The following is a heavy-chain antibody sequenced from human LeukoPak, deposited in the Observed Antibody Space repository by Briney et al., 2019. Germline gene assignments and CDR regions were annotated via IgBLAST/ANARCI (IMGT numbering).Heavy chain of an antibody. Sequence: PGGSLRLSCAASGFTFSSYAMSWVRQSPGKGLEWVSGISGSGGSTYYADSVKGRFTISRDNSKNTLYLQMNSLRAEDTAVYYCAKFTIPVLYGSGSLDTHFQHWGQGTLVTVSS. CDR3: AKFTIPVLYGSGSLDTHFQH. V-gene: IGHV3-23*01. J-gene: IGHJ1*01. D-gene: IGHD3-10*01. CDR2: ISGSGGST. CDR1: GFTFSSYA.